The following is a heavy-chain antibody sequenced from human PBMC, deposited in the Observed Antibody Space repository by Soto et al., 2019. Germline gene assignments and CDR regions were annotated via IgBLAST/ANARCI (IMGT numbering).Heavy chain of an antibody. Sequence: VESLRLSCAASGFTFSSYSMNWVRQAPGKGLEWVSSISSSSSYIYYADSVKGRFTISRDNAKNSLYLQMNSLRAEDTAVYYCARAVGYCSGGSCLPFDYWGQGSLVTVSS. CDR1: GFTFSSYS. V-gene: IGHV3-21*01. J-gene: IGHJ4*02. D-gene: IGHD2-15*01. CDR2: ISSSSSYI. CDR3: ARAVGYCSGGSCLPFDY.